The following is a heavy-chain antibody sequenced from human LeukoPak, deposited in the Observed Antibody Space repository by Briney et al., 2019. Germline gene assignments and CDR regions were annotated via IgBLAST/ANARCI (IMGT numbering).Heavy chain of an antibody. D-gene: IGHD6-13*01. CDR3: AKFIAAPFYFDY. J-gene: IGHJ4*02. V-gene: IGHV3-21*01. CDR2: ISSSSSYI. Sequence: GGSLRLSCAASGFTFSSYSMNWVRQAPGKGLEWVSSISSSSSYIHYADSVKGRFTISRDNAKNSLYLQMNSLRAEDTAVYYCAKFIAAPFYFDYWGQGTLVTVSS. CDR1: GFTFSSYS.